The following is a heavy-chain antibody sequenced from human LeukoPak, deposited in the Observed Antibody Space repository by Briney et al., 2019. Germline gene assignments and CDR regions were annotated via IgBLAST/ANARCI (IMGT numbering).Heavy chain of an antibody. CDR1: GFTFDDYA. Sequence: AGGFLRLSCAASGFTFDDYAMHWVRQAPGKGLEWVSGISWNSGSIGYADSVKGRFTISRDNAKNSLYLQMNSLRAEDTALYYCAKDMSRRATLFDYWGQGTLVTVSS. V-gene: IGHV3-9*01. J-gene: IGHJ4*02. CDR3: AKDMSRRATLFDY. CDR2: ISWNSGSI. D-gene: IGHD1-26*01.